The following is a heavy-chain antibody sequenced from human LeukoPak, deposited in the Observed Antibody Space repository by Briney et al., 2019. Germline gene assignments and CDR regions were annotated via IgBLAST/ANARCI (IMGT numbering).Heavy chain of an antibody. V-gene: IGHV3-7*01. CDR3: ATPARGGSALP. CDR1: GFSFSSYW. CDR2: IQHDGSEQ. D-gene: IGHD6-19*01. J-gene: IGHJ5*02. Sequence: GGSLRLSCAASGFSFSSYWMSWVRQAPGKGLEWVANIQHDGSEQYYVDSVKGRFSISRDNTKKSLFLQINSLRAEDTAVYYCATPARGGSALPWGQGTLVTVSS.